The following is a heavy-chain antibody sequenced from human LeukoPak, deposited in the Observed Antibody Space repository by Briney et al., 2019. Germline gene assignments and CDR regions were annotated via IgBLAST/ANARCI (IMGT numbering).Heavy chain of an antibody. CDR1: GFTFSSFT. Sequence: QPGGSLRLSCAASGFTFSSFTMTWVRQAPGKGLEWVSAIGGRGGSTYYADSLEGRFTIARDNSKDMVYLQMNSLKVEDTAIYHCGKEGGAWGQGTKVTVSS. CDR2: IGGRGGST. CDR3: GKEGGA. D-gene: IGHD3-16*01. V-gene: IGHV3-23*01. J-gene: IGHJ5*02.